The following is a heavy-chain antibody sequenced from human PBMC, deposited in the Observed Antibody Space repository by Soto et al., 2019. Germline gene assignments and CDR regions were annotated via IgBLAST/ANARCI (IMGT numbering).Heavy chain of an antibody. J-gene: IGHJ6*02. CDR2: IKQDGSEK. CDR1: GFTFSSYW. Sequence: SLRLSCAASGFTFSSYWMSWVRQAPGKGLEWVANIKQDGSEKYYVDSVKGRFTISRDNAKNSLYLQMNSLRAEDTAVYYCARDPRYCSSTSCYLKYYYYYRNVLWGQAT. V-gene: IGHV3-7*05. CDR3: ARDPRYCSSTSCYLKYYYYYRNVL. D-gene: IGHD2-2*01.